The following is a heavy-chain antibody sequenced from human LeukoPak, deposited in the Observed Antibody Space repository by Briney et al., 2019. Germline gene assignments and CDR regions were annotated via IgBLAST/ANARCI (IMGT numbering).Heavy chain of an antibody. J-gene: IGHJ4*02. CDR3: ARGWDDVLRYFDLRLPIIRPYFDY. CDR2: INTNTGNP. D-gene: IGHD3-9*01. V-gene: IGHV7-4-1*02. Sequence: ASVKVSCTASGYTFTSYAMNWVRQAPGQGLEWMGWINTNTGNPTYAQGFTGRFVFSLDTSVSTAYLQISSLKAEDTAVYYCARGWDDVLRYFDLRLPIIRPYFDYWGQGTLVTVSS. CDR1: GYTFTSYA.